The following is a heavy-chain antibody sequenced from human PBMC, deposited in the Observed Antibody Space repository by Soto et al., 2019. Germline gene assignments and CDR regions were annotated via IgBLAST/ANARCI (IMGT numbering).Heavy chain of an antibody. V-gene: IGHV3-30*18. D-gene: IGHD3-22*01. J-gene: IGHJ1*01. CDR2: ISYDGSNK. CDR3: AKGPYYYDSSGYFQH. CDR1: GFTFSSYG. Sequence: QVQLVESGGGVVQPGRSLRLSCAASGFTFSSYGMHWVRQAPGKGLEWVAVISYDGSNKYYADSVKGRFTISRDNSKNTLYLQMNSLRAEDTAVYYCAKGPYYYDSSGYFQHWGQGTLVTVSS.